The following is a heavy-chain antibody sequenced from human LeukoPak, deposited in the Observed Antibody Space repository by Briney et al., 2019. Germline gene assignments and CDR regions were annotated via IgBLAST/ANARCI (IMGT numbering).Heavy chain of an antibody. V-gene: IGHV1-3*03. CDR3: ARARDYYTPPFDY. CDR2: INAAGGIT. J-gene: IGHJ4*02. D-gene: IGHD3-3*01. CDR1: GYTLGYYA. Sequence: ASVKVSCKSSGYTLGYYALHWVRQAPGQGLEWLGWINAAGGITKYAQDFQDRLTITGDTSTSTAYMELSGLRSEDMGVYYCARARDYYTPPFDYWGQGTLVTVSS.